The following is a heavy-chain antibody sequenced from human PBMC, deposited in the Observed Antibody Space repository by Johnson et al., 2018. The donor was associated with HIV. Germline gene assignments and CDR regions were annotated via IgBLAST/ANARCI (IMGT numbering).Heavy chain of an antibody. CDR2: IYSGGNT. CDR1: GLSVSYGY. J-gene: IGHJ3*01. V-gene: IGHV3-53*01. CDR3: ARAPHDAFDV. Sequence: VQLVESGGGLIQPGGSLRLSCAASGLSVSYGYMTWVRQAPGKGLEWVSFIYSGGNTYYTDSVKGRFTISRDNSDNTMYLQMNSLRDEDTAVYYCARAPHDAFDVWGQGTMVTVSS.